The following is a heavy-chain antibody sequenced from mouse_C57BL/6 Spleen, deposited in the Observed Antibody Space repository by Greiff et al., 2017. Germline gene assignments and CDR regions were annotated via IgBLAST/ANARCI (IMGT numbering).Heavy chain of an antibody. CDR1: GFDIKAYY. D-gene: IGHD3-3*01. CDR3: DTAVLAYIDY. Sequence: VQLQQSGAELVRPGASVKFSCTASGFDIKAYYMHWVKQRPEKGLEWIGRIDPEDGDTEYAAKFQGKATMTAYTSSNTAYLQLSSLTSEDSAVSYYDTAVLAYIDYWGQGTTLTVSS. CDR2: IDPEDGDT. J-gene: IGHJ2*01. V-gene: IGHV14-1*01.